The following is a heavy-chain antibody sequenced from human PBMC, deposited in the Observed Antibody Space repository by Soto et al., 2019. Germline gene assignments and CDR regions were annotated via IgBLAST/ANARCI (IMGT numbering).Heavy chain of an antibody. J-gene: IGHJ4*02. CDR2: IYYSGST. CDR3: ARRHGGTLDY. D-gene: IGHD2-15*01. V-gene: IGHV4-59*08. Sequence: SETLSLTCTVPGGSISSYYWSWIRQPPGKGLEWIGYIYYSGSTNYNPSLKSRVTISVDTSKNHFSLKLSSVTAADTAVFYCARRHGGTLDYWGQANLVTVSS. CDR1: GGSISSYY.